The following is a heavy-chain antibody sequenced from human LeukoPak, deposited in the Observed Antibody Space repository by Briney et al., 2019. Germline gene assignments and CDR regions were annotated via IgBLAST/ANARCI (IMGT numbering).Heavy chain of an antibody. Sequence: GGSLRLSCAASGFTFTSYYMHWVRQAPGQGLEWMGIINPSGGSTSYAQKFQGRVTMTRDMSTSTVYMELSSLRSEDTAVYYCARGEHGDYSYKIDYWGQGTLVTVSS. D-gene: IGHD4-17*01. V-gene: IGHV1-46*01. CDR2: INPSGGST. J-gene: IGHJ4*02. CDR3: ARGEHGDYSYKIDY. CDR1: GFTFTSYY.